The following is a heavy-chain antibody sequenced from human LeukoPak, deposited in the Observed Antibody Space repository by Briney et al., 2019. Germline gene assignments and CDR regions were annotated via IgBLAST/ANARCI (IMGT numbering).Heavy chain of an antibody. J-gene: IGHJ4*02. CDR3: ARQGSGYDYGLDLFDY. V-gene: IGHV5-51*01. Sequence: GESLKISCKGSGYSFTSYWIGWVRQMPGKGLEWMGIIYPGDSDTRYSPSFQGQVTISADKSISTAYLQWSSLKASDTAMYYCARQGSGYDYGLDLFDYWGQGTLVTVSS. D-gene: IGHD5-12*01. CDR1: GYSFTSYW. CDR2: IYPGDSDT.